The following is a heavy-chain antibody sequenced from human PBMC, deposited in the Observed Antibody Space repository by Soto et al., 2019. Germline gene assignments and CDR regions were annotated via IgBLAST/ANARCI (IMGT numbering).Heavy chain of an antibody. D-gene: IGHD1-1*01. CDR1: GFTFGTYA. V-gene: IGHV3-30-3*01. CDR2: ISSDGSNE. J-gene: IGHJ4*02. Sequence: LRLSCAAPGFTFGTYAMHWVRQAPGKGPDWVAFISSDGSNEYYADSVKGRFTISRDNSKKTLYLQMNSLRPEDTAVYCCVSRGISAFDHWGQGTLVTVSS. CDR3: VSRGISAFDH.